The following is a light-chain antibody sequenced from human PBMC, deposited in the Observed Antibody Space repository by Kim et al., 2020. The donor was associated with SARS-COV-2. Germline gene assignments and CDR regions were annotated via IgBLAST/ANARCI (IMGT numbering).Light chain of an antibody. CDR1: QGISSY. Sequence: DIQLTQSPSFLSASVGDRVTITCRASQGISSYLAWYQQKPGKAPKLLIYGASTLQSGVPSRFSGSGSGTEFTLTISSLQPEDFATYYCQQLSSYPRLTFGGGTKVEI. J-gene: IGKJ4*01. CDR3: QQLSSYPRLT. CDR2: GAS. V-gene: IGKV1-9*01.